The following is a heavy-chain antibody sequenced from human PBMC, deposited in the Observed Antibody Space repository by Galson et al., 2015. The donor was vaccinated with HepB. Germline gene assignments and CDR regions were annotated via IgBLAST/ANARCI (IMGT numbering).Heavy chain of an antibody. J-gene: IGHJ4*02. CDR3: ARISWWDFDS. V-gene: IGHV2-70*04. CDR1: GFSLSTSGMR. Sequence: ALVKPTQTLTLTCTFSGFSLSTSGMRVSWIRQPPGKALEWLARIDWNDRKFYSTSLKTRLTISKDTSKNQVVLTMTGMDPVDTATYYCARISWWDFDSWGQGTLVTVSS. CDR2: IDWNDRK. D-gene: IGHD2-15*01.